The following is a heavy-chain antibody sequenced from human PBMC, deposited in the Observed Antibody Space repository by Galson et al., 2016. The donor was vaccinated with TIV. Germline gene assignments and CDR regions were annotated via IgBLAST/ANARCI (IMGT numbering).Heavy chain of an antibody. CDR3: AKAKSIFGVVPHRAFDF. CDR1: GFSFGDYA. CDR2: INWNSGSV. J-gene: IGHJ3*01. D-gene: IGHD3-3*01. Sequence: SLRLSCAASGFSFGDYAMHWVRQAPGKGLEWVSGINWNSGSVDFADSVKGRFTISRDNARNSLYLQMNSLRGEDTALYYCAKAKSIFGVVPHRAFDFWGQGTTVTVSS. V-gene: IGHV3-9*01.